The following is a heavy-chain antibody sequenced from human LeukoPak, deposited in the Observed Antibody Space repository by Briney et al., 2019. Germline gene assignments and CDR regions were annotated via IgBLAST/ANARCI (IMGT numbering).Heavy chain of an antibody. J-gene: IGHJ4*02. CDR3: AKDYGWNGTVGAATGFDF. CDR1: GFTFSTYG. CDR2: IWYDGSKT. D-gene: IGHD1-26*01. Sequence: GGSLRLSCVASGFTFSTYGMHWVRQAPDKGLEWVALIWYDGSKTYYADSVKGRFTISRDNSKNTLYLEMNSLRAEDTAVYYCAKDYGWNGTVGAATGFDFWGQGTLVAVSS. V-gene: IGHV3-30*02.